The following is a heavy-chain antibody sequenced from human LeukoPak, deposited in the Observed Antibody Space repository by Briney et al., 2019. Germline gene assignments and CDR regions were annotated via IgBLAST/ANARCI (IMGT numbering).Heavy chain of an antibody. CDR1: GGSISSYY. CDR2: IYTSGST. Sequence: SETLSLTCTVSGGSISSYYWSWIRQPAGKGLEWIGRIYTSGSTNYNPSLKSRVTMSVDTSKNQFSLKLSSVIAADTAVYYCARVRVGSNWNYGSFDYWGQGTLVTVSS. J-gene: IGHJ4*02. D-gene: IGHD1-7*01. CDR3: ARVRVGSNWNYGSFDY. V-gene: IGHV4-4*07.